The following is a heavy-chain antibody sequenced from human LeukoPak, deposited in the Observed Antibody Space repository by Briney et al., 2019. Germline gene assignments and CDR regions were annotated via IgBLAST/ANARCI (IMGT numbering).Heavy chain of an antibody. D-gene: IGHD6-13*01. CDR1: GGCISSYY. J-gene: IGHJ6*02. CDR2: IYYSGST. CDR3: ARAAVAGTAGVGRYYYYGMDV. V-gene: IGHV4-59*01. Sequence: SETLSLTCTVSGGCISSYYWSWIRQPPGKGLEWIGYIYYSGSTNYNPSLKSRVTISVDTSKNQFSLKLSSVTAADTAVYYCARAAVAGTAGVGRYYYYGMDVWGQGTTVTVSS.